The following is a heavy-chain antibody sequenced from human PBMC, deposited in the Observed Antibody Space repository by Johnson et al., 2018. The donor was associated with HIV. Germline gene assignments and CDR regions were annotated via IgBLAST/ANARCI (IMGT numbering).Heavy chain of an antibody. CDR2: ISSSGSTI. D-gene: IGHD6-13*01. V-gene: IGHV3-11*04. CDR1: GFTFSDYY. Sequence: HVQLAESGGGLVKPGGSLRLSCAASGFTFSDYYMSWIRQAPGKGLEWVSYISSSGSTIYYADSVKGRFTISRDNAKNSLYLQMNSLRAEDTAVYYCARDFKDSSSWYGAFDIWGQGTMVTVSS. J-gene: IGHJ3*02. CDR3: ARDFKDSSSWYGAFDI.